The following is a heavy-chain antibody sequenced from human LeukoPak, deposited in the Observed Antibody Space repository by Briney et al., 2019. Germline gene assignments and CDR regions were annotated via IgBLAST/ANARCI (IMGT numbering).Heavy chain of an antibody. J-gene: IGHJ4*02. CDR1: GGSFSGYY. CDR2: INHSGST. CDR3: ARAFELLHFDY. V-gene: IGHV4-34*01. Sequence: SETLSLTCAVYGGSFSGYYWSWIRQPPGKGLEWIGEINHSGSTYYNPSLKSRVTISVDRSKNQFSLKLSSVTAADTAVYYCARAFELLHFDYWGQGTLVTVSS. D-gene: IGHD5-12*01.